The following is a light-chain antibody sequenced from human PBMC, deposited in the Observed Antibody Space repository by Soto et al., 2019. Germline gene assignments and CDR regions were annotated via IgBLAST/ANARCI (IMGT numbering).Light chain of an antibody. CDR1: TSDVGGYNY. CDR3: LSKTSTISYV. Sequence: SVLAQPASVPGSPGQSIAISCTGTTSDVGGYNYVSWYQQHPGKVPKLLIHEVSNRPSGVSNRFSGSKSGNTASLTISGLQAEDEADYYCLSKTSTISYVFGTGTKVTVL. V-gene: IGLV2-14*01. J-gene: IGLJ1*01. CDR2: EVS.